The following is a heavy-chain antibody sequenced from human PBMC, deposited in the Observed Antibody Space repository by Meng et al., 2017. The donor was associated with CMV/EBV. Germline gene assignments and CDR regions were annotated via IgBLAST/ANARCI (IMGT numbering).Heavy chain of an antibody. V-gene: IGHV3-21*01. CDR1: GFTFSSYS. J-gene: IGHJ6*02. D-gene: IGHD2-2*01. Sequence: GESLKISCAASGFTFSSYSMNWVRQAPGKGLEWVSSISSSSSYIYYADSVKGRFTISRDNAKNSLYLQMNSLRAEDTAVYYCARDGPIEVVRGHYGMDVWGQGTTVTVSS. CDR2: ISSSSSYI. CDR3: ARDGPIEVVRGHYGMDV.